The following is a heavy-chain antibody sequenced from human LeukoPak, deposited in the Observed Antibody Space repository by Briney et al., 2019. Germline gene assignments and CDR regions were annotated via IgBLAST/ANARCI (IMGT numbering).Heavy chain of an antibody. CDR2: IYHSGST. D-gene: IGHD3-10*01. CDR3: AREEGVRGLNFDY. J-gene: IGHJ4*02. CDR1: GGSISSSNW. Sequence: PSGTLSLTCAVSGGSISSSNWWSWVRQPPGKGLEWIGEIYHSGSTNYNPSLKSRVTISVDKSKNQFSLKLSSVTAADTAVYYCAREEGVRGLNFDYWGQGTLVTVSS. V-gene: IGHV4-4*02.